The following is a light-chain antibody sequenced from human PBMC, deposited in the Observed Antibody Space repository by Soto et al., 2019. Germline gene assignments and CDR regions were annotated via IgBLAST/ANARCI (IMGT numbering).Light chain of an antibody. Sequence: EIVLTQSPGTLSLSPGEKATLSCRASQSVSSSYLAWYQQKPGQAPRLLIYAESSRATGIPDRFSGSGSGTDFTLTISRLEPEDFAVYYCQQYGSSPPLTFGGGTKVDIK. CDR3: QQYGSSPPLT. CDR2: AES. J-gene: IGKJ4*01. V-gene: IGKV3-20*01. CDR1: QSVSSSY.